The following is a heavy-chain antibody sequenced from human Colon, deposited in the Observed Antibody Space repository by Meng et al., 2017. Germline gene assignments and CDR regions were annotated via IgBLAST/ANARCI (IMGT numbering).Heavy chain of an antibody. CDR2: IYYSGST. D-gene: IGHD4-17*01. CDR1: WCSISSGDYY. CDR3: ARDRKHYGERGWFDP. J-gene: IGHJ5*02. Sequence: EESGPRLVEPSQTLSSTSTCSWCSISSGDYYWSWIRQPPGKGLEWIGYIYYSGSTYSNASLKSRVTISIDRSKNQFSLKLSSVTAADTAVYYCARDRKHYGERGWFDPWGQGTLVTVSS. V-gene: IGHV4-30-4*01.